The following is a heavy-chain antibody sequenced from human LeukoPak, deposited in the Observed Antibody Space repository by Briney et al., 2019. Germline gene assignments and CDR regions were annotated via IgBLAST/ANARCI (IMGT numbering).Heavy chain of an antibody. D-gene: IGHD2-2*01. CDR3: ARVYCSSTSCPYYYYYYGMDV. CDR1: EFAFSSYW. J-gene: IGHJ6*02. Sequence: GGSLRLSCAASEFAFSSYWMHWVRQAPGKGLVWVSRMNTDGSTTTYADSVKGRFTISRDNSKNTLYLQMNSLRAEDTAVYYCARVYCSSTSCPYYYYYYGMDVWGQGTTVTVSS. CDR2: MNTDGSTT. V-gene: IGHV3-74*01.